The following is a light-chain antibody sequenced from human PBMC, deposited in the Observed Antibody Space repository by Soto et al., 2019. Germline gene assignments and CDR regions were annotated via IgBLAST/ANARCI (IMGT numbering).Light chain of an antibody. CDR3: QRIANSLPVT. CDR2: IAS. Sequence: IQLTQSPSSLSASVGDRVTITCRLSQGLSSYLNWYRQKPGKFAKLLIFIASNLQAGVPSRFRCSGSETDFTLTISSLQHEDVATYYAQRIANSLPVTFGQGANVDI. CDR1: QGLSSY. J-gene: IGKJ1*01. V-gene: IGKV1-27*01.